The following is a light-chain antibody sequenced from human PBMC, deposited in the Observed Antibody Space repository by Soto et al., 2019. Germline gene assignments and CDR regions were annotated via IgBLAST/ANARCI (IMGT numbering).Light chain of an antibody. CDR2: GAS. V-gene: IGKV3-20*01. J-gene: IGKJ1*01. CDR3: QQYGDSPWT. Sequence: IVLTQSPGTLSLSPGDRAALSCRASQGLNIAYLAWYQQKPGQALRLLIYGASSRDSGIPDRFSGSGSGTDFTLTISRLEPEDFAVYFCQQYGDSPWTFGQGTKVEIK. CDR1: QGLNIAY.